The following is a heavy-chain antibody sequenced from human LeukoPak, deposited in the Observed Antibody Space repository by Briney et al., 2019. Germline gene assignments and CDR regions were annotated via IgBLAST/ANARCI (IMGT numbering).Heavy chain of an antibody. Sequence: GRSLRLSCAASGFTVSNHYMNWVRQAPGKGLEWVSVIYSGGGTHYTDSVKGRFTISRDNSKNTLFLQMTNLRDEDTALYYCARGQVVGATDVLDYWGQGTPVTVAS. V-gene: IGHV3-53*01. CDR2: IYSGGGT. CDR3: ARGQVVGATDVLDY. D-gene: IGHD1-26*01. J-gene: IGHJ4*02. CDR1: GFTVSNHY.